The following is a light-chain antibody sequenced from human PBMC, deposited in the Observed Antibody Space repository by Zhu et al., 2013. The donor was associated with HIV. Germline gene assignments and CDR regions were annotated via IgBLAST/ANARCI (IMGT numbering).Light chain of an antibody. CDR2: KAS. CDR3: QQYDTSST. J-gene: IGKJ1*01. Sequence: MELTQSPATLSASVGDRVSITCRASQTLGNSLAWYQQKSGKAPKLLIYKASILQSGVSSRFSGSGSETEFTLTITNVQPDDFATYYCQQYDTSSTFGQGTRVEI. CDR1: QTLGNS. V-gene: IGKV1-5*03.